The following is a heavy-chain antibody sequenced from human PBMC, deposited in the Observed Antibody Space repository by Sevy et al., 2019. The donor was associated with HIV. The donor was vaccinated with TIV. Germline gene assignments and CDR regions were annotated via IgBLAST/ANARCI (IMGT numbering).Heavy chain of an antibody. CDR3: ARGTGYYGNFFDY. CDR2: IYYSGST. Sequence: SETLSLTCTVSGDSISSGGYYWTWIRQHPGKGLEWIGHIYYSGSTYYNPSLKSQITISVDTSKNQFSLKLTSVTAADTAVYHCARGTGYYGNFFDYWGPGTLVTVSS. CDR1: GDSISSGGYY. D-gene: IGHD3-10*01. V-gene: IGHV4-31*01. J-gene: IGHJ4*02.